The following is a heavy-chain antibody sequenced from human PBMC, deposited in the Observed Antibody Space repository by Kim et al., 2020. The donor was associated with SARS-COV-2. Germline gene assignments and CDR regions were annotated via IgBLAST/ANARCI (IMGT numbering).Heavy chain of an antibody. Sequence: GGSLRLSCTASGFTFGDYAMSWFRQAPGKGLEWVGFIRSKAYGGTTEYAASVKGRFTISRDDSKSIAYLQMNSLKTEDTAVYYCTRGPYSSGWYPGAEYFQHWGQGTLVTVSS. CDR3: TRGPYSSGWYPGAEYFQH. V-gene: IGHV3-49*03. J-gene: IGHJ1*01. D-gene: IGHD6-19*01. CDR2: IRSKAYGGTT. CDR1: GFTFGDYA.